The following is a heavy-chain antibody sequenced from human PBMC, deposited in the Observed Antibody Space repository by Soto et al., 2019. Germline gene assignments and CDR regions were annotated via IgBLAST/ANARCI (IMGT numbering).Heavy chain of an antibody. CDR2: IHYSGTT. CDR3: ARRKGGYIEV. V-gene: IGHV4-39*01. J-gene: IGHJ6*02. D-gene: IGHD6-13*01. Sequence: SETLSLTCTVSGGSISSSSYYWGWIRQPPGKGLEWIASIHYSGTTYYNPSLKSRVTISVDTSKNQFSLKLSSVTAADTAIYYCARRKGGYIEVWGQGTTVT. CDR1: GGSISSSSYY.